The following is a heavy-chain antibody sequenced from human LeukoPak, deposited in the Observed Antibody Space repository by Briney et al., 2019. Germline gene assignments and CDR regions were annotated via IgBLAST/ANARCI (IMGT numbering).Heavy chain of an antibody. J-gene: IGHJ4*02. Sequence: GASVKVSCKSSGYTFNNYAMNWVRQAPGQGLEWMGWINTNTGNPTYAQGFTGRFVFSLDTSVSTTYVQINSLKAEDAAMYYCATGVDSWGQGTLVTVSS. V-gene: IGHV7-4-1*02. CDR1: GYTFNNYA. CDR2: INTNTGNP. CDR3: ATGVDS.